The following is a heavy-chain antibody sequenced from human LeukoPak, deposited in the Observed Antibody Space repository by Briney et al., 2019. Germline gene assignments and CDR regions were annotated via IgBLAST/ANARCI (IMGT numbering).Heavy chain of an antibody. D-gene: IGHD4-17*01. CDR1: GFMFSKSW. Sequence: PGGSLRLSCAVSGFMFSKSWMHWVRQVPGKGLVWVARIYNDGSTTNYADSVKGRFTISRDNAANTLFLQTSRLRAEDTAVYYCAREKDDHGDPGPLDAWGQGDLVTVSS. CDR3: AREKDDHGDPGPLDA. CDR2: IYNDGSTT. V-gene: IGHV3-74*01. J-gene: IGHJ5*02.